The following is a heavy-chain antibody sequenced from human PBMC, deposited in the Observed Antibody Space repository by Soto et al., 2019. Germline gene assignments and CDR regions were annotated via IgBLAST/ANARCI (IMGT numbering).Heavy chain of an antibody. V-gene: IGHV4-61*01. J-gene: IGHJ4*02. Sequence: SETLSLTCTVSGGSVSSGSYYWSWNRQPPGKGLEWIEYIYYNGSTNYNPTHKSRFTISVDTSKNQFSLKLSSVTAADTAVYFCAWLKLESYCSDTSCYSGGYCFDYWGQGTLVTVSS. D-gene: IGHD2-15*01. CDR1: GGSVSSGSYY. CDR2: IYYNGST. CDR3: AWLKLESYCSDTSCYSGGYCFDY.